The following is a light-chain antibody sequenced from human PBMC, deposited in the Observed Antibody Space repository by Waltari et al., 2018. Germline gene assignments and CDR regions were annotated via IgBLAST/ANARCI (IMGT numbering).Light chain of an antibody. CDR3: QQCYIRYT. V-gene: IGKV3-11*01. Sequence: EIVLTQSPATLSLSPGERATLSCRASQRVSVCLAWYQQKPGQAPRLLIHDASNRATGIPARFSGSGSGTDFTLTISSLEPEDFAVYYCQQCYIRYTFGQGTKLEI. CDR1: QRVSVC. J-gene: IGKJ2*01. CDR2: DAS.